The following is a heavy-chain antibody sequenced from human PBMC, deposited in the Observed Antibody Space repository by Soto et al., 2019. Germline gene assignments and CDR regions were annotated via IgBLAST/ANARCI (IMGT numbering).Heavy chain of an antibody. CDR1: GYSFMKYG. V-gene: IGHV1-18*01. CDR3: ARVASVLIPAAQPLRFDS. CDR2: ISPYSGYT. J-gene: IGHJ4*02. D-gene: IGHD2-2*01. Sequence: ASVKVSCKGFGYSFMKYGINWVRQAPGQGLEWVGWISPYSGYTHSAQKFQGRLTLTTDTAASTAYMELRILRSADTALYYCARVASVLIPAAQPLRFDSWGQGTLVTVSS.